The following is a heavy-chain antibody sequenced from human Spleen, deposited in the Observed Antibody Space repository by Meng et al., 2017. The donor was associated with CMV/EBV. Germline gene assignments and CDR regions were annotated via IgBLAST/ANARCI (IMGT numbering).Heavy chain of an antibody. D-gene: IGHD3-22*01. J-gene: IGHJ6*02. CDR1: GYTFTGYY. CDR3: ARSYDSSGFYGLAYYSYGMDV. Sequence: ASVKVSCKASGYTFTGYYMHWVRQAPGQGLEWMGWINPNSGGTNYAQKLQGRVTMTTDTSTSTAYMELRSLRSDDTAVYYCARSYDSSGFYGLAYYSYGMDVWGQGTTVTVSS. V-gene: IGHV1-2*02. CDR2: INPNSGGT.